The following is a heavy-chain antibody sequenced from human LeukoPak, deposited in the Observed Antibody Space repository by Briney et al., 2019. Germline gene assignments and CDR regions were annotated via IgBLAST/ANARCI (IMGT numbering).Heavy chain of an antibody. V-gene: IGHV3-23*01. J-gene: IGHJ4*02. CDR1: GFTFSSYA. D-gene: IGHD3-10*01. CDR3: AKEDTMVRGVITYFDY. CDR2: ISRSGGST. Sequence: GGSLRLSCAASGFTFSSYAMNWVRQAPGKGLEWVSGISRSGGSTYYADSVKGRFTISRDNSKNTLYLQMNSLRAEDTAVYYCAKEDTMVRGVITYFDYWGQGTLVTVSS.